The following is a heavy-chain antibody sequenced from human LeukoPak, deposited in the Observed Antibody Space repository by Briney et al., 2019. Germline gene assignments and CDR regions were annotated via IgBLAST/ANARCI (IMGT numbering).Heavy chain of an antibody. J-gene: IGHJ4*02. Sequence: GGSLRLSCAASGFTFSSYAMHWVRQAPGKGLEWVAVISYDGSNKYYADSVKGRFTISRDNSKNTLYLQMNSLRAEDTAVYCCARDSSGWCAGSFDYWGQGTLVTVSS. CDR3: ARDSSGWCAGSFDY. V-gene: IGHV3-30*04. CDR2: ISYDGSNK. D-gene: IGHD6-19*01. CDR1: GFTFSSYA.